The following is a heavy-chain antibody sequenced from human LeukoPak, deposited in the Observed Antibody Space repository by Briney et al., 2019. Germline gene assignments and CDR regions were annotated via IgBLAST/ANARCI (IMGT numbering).Heavy chain of an antibody. Sequence: SETLSLTCTVSGGPLGSYYWGWIRQPAGEGLEWIGRIYMSGSTGYNPSLKSRVTISVDKSKSQFSLKLSSVTAAATAVYFCARGRFAAAMDSSAFDIWGQGTMVTVSS. CDR2: IYMSGST. J-gene: IGHJ3*02. CDR1: GGPLGSYY. CDR3: ARGRFAAAMDSSAFDI. V-gene: IGHV4-4*07. D-gene: IGHD6-25*01.